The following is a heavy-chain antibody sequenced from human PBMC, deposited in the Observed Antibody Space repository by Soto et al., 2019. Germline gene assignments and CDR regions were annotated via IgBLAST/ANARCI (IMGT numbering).Heavy chain of an antibody. CDR2: IYYSGST. J-gene: IGHJ4*02. V-gene: IGHV4-59*01. Sequence: QVQLQESGPGLVKPSETLSLTCTVSGGSISSYYWSWIRQPPGKGLEWIGYIYYSGSTNYNPSLKSRVTISVDTSKNQFSLKLSSVTAADTAVYYCARAYDYFDYWGQGTLVTVSS. D-gene: IGHD2-2*01. CDR3: ARAYDYFDY. CDR1: GGSISSYY.